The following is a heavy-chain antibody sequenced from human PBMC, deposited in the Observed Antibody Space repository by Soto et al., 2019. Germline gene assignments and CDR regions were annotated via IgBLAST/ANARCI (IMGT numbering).Heavy chain of an antibody. J-gene: IGHJ4*02. D-gene: IGHD3-3*01. CDR3: ARGGVSTRTFDY. V-gene: IGHV5-51*01. CDR2: IYPSDSDT. Sequence: GESLKISCKGSGYNFAGYWIAWVRQMPGKGLGLMGIIYPSDSDTRYRPSFQGQVTISADKSISSAYLQWSSLRASDTAMYYCARGGVSTRTFDYWGQGTPVTVSS. CDR1: GYNFAGYW.